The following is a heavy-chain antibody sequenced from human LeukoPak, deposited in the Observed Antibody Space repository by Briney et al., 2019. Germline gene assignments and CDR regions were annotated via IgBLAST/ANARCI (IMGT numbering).Heavy chain of an antibody. CDR2: IIPIFGTA. Sequence: SVKVSCKASGGTFSSYAINWVRQAPGQGLEWMGGIIPIFGTANYAQKFQGRVTITTDESTSTAYMELSSLRSEDTAVYYCATAGITGTTYYYYMDVWGKGTTVTVSS. J-gene: IGHJ6*03. CDR1: GGTFSSYA. CDR3: ATAGITGTTYYYYMDV. D-gene: IGHD1-14*01. V-gene: IGHV1-69*05.